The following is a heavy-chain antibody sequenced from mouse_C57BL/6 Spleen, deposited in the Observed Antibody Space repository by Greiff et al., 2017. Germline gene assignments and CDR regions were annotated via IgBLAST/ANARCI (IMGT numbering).Heavy chain of an antibody. CDR1: GYTFTDYY. V-gene: IGHV1-19*01. J-gene: IGHJ4*01. D-gene: IGHD3-3*01. Sequence: EVQLQQSGPVLVKPGASVKMSCKASGYTFTDYYMNWVKQSHGKSLEWIGVINPYNGGTSYNQKFKGKATLTVDKSSSTAYMELNSLTSEDSAVYYCATSEGRYYAMDYWGQGTSVTVSS. CDR3: ATSEGRYYAMDY. CDR2: INPYNGGT.